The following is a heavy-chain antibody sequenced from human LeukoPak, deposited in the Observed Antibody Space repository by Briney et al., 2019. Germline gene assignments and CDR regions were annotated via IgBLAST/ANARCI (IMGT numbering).Heavy chain of an antibody. V-gene: IGHV4-38-2*01. D-gene: IGHD3-9*01. J-gene: IGHJ5*02. Sequence: SETLSLTCAVSGYSISSGYYWGWIRQPPGKGLEWIGSIYHSGSTYYNPSLKSRVTISVDTSKNQFSLKLSSVTAADTAVYYCARTTPDILTGYYRYNWSDPWGQGTLVTVSS. CDR2: IYHSGST. CDR1: GYSISSGYY. CDR3: ARTTPDILTGYYRYNWSDP.